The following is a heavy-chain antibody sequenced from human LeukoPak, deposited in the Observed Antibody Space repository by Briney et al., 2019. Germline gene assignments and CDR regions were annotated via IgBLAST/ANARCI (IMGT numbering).Heavy chain of an antibody. CDR3: ARDQRWLQYDAFDI. D-gene: IGHD5-24*01. Sequence: GGSLRLSCAASGFTFRSYSMNWVRQAPGKGLEWVSSISSSSSYIYYADSVKGRFTISRDNAENSLYLQMNSLRAEDTAVYYCARDQRWLQYDAFDIWGQRTMVTVSS. V-gene: IGHV3-21*01. CDR2: ISSSSSYI. J-gene: IGHJ3*02. CDR1: GFTFRSYS.